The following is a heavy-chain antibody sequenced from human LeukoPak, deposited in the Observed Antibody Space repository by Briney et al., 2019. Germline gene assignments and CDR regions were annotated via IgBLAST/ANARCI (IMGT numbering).Heavy chain of an antibody. J-gene: IGHJ4*02. CDR1: GYTFTHYW. V-gene: IGHV5-51*01. Sequence: GESLKISCKGSGYTFTHYWIGWVRQMPGKGLEWMGIVYPGDSDTRYSPSFQGQVTISVDKSISVAYLQWSSLKAPDTAMYYCARQGSGATPADYWGQGTLVTVSS. D-gene: IGHD1-26*01. CDR2: VYPGDSDT. CDR3: ARQGSGATPADY.